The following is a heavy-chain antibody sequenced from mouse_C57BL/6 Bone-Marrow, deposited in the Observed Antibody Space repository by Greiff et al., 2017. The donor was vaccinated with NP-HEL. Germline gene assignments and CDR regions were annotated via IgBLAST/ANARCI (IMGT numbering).Heavy chain of an antibody. CDR2: IYPGDGDT. CDR1: GYAFSSSW. Sequence: QVQLQQSGPELVKPGASVTISCKASGYAFSSSWMNWVKQRPGKGLEWIGRIYPGDGDTNYNGKFKGKATLTADKSSSTAYMQLSSLTSEDSAVYFCALYYDYLYYYAMDYWGQGTSVTVSS. J-gene: IGHJ4*01. CDR3: ALYYDYLYYYAMDY. V-gene: IGHV1-82*01. D-gene: IGHD2-4*01.